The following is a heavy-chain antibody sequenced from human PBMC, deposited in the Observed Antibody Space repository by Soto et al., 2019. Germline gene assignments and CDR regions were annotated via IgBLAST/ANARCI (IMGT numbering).Heavy chain of an antibody. D-gene: IGHD2-15*01. V-gene: IGHV1-69*08. CDR3: ARDKGYCSDTSCPDFDD. J-gene: IGHJ4*02. CDR2: GIPNLGVT. CDR1: GGTLSSYT. Sequence: QVQLVQSGAEVKKPGSSVKVSCKASGGTLSSYTFSWVRQAPGQGLEWMGRGIPNLGVTNYAKKFQGRFTISVDTATSAAYMEVNSLVYEGTAVDYCARDKGYCSDTSCPDFDDWGQGTLVTVSS.